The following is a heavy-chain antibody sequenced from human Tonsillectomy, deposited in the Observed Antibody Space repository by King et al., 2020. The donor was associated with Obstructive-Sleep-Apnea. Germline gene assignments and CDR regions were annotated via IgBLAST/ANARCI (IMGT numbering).Heavy chain of an antibody. Sequence: VQLVESGGGLVQPGGSLGLACAASGFTFSTYWMIWVRQAPGKGLEWVANIRGDGSVKYLEDSLKGRFSISRDNAKNSLYLQMKSLRAEDTAVYYCTRDRNYYVSGSYYDAFDIWGQGTVVTVSS. CDR1: GFTFSTYW. CDR2: IRGDGSVK. V-gene: IGHV3-7*03. J-gene: IGHJ3*02. D-gene: IGHD3-10*01. CDR3: TRDRNYYVSGSYYDAFDI.